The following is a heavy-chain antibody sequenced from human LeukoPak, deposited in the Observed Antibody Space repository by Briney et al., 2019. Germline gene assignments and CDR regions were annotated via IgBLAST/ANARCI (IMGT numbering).Heavy chain of an antibody. Sequence: GGTLRLSCAASGFTFSSSAMSWVRQAPGKGLQWISSISGSGDRTYYADSVKGRFTISRDNFKNTLYLQMNSLRAEDTAVYYCARERDNYGPGEVDHWGQGTLVTVSS. CDR1: GFTFSSSA. V-gene: IGHV3-23*01. CDR3: ARERDNYGPGEVDH. D-gene: IGHD3-10*01. CDR2: ISGSGDRT. J-gene: IGHJ4*02.